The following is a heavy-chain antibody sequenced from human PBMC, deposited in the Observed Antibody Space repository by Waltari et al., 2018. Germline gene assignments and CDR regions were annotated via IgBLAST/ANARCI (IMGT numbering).Heavy chain of an antibody. CDR1: GYNFAAYN. V-gene: IGHV1-2*06. CDR2: MDLSSGGT. D-gene: IGHD3-16*01. Sequence: QVQLVQSGAEVQKPGASVKVSCKASGYNFAAYNMHWVRQAPGQGLEWMGRMDLSSGGTTDGQKFQGRVTMTWDTSISAAYMELNRLTSDDTAMYSCVRDNWGTYDYWGQGSLVTVSS. J-gene: IGHJ4*02. CDR3: VRDNWGTYDY.